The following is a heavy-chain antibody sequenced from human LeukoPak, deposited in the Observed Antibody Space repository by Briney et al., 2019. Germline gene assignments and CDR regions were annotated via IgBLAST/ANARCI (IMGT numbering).Heavy chain of an antibody. J-gene: IGHJ5*02. V-gene: IGHV3-73*01. Sequence: GGSLKLSCAASGFTFSGSAMHWVRQASGKGLEWVGRIRSKANSYATAYAASVKGRFTISRDDSKNTAYLQMNSLKTEDTAVYYCTRSPDYDFWRVPLYNWFDPWGQGTLVTVSS. D-gene: IGHD3-3*01. CDR2: IRSKANSYAT. CDR1: GFTFSGSA. CDR3: TRSPDYDFWRVPLYNWFDP.